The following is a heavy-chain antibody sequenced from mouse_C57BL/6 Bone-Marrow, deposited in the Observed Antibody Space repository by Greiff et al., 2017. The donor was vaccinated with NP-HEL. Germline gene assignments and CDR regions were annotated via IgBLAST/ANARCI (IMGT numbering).Heavy chain of an antibody. V-gene: IGHV1-80*01. CDR3: ARTIVTTRRFWYFDY. Sequence: QVQLQQSGAELVKPGASVKISCKASGYAFSSYWMNWVKQRPGKGLEWIGQIYPGDGDTNYNGKFKGKATLTADKSSSTAYMQLSSLTSEDSAVYFCARTIVTTRRFWYFDYWGQGTTLTVSS. D-gene: IGHD2-5*01. CDR2: IYPGDGDT. CDR1: GYAFSSYW. J-gene: IGHJ2*01.